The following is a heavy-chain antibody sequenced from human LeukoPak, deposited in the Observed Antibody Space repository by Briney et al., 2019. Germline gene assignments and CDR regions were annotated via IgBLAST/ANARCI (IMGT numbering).Heavy chain of an antibody. CDR3: ARELHTSDAFDI. Sequence: ASVKVSCKASGGTFSSYAISWVRQAPGQGLEWMGRSIPIFGTANYAQKFQGRVTITTDESTSTAYMELSSLRSEDTAVYYCARELHTSDAFDIWGQGTMVTVSS. V-gene: IGHV1-69*05. CDR1: GGTFSSYA. J-gene: IGHJ3*02. D-gene: IGHD5-18*01. CDR2: SIPIFGTA.